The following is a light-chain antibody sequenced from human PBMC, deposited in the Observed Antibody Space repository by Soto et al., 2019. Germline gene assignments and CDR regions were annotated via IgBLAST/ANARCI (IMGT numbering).Light chain of an antibody. CDR3: QQYGSSPLT. V-gene: IGKV3-20*01. CDR2: GAS. CDR1: QSLNRD. J-gene: IGKJ4*01. Sequence: IVMTHSPATLSMPPGERATLSCRASQSLNRDLAWYQQKPGQSPRLLIFGASGRATGIPDRFSGSGSGTDFTLTITRLEPEDLAVYYCQQYGSSPLTFGGGTKVDIK.